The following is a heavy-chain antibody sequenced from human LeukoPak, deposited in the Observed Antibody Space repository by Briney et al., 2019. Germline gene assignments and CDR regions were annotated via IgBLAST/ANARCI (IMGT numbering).Heavy chain of an antibody. Sequence: GGSLRLSCAASGFTFSSYAMSWVRQAPGKGLEWVSAISGSGGSTYYADSVKSRFTICRDNSKNTLYLQMNSLRAEDTAVYYCANVVDYLFGYWGQGTLVTVSS. D-gene: IGHD2-15*01. CDR3: ANVVDYLFGY. CDR2: ISGSGGST. CDR1: GFTFSSYA. J-gene: IGHJ4*02. V-gene: IGHV3-23*01.